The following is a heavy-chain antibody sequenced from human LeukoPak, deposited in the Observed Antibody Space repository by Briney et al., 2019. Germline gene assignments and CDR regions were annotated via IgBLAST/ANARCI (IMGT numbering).Heavy chain of an antibody. Sequence: WWSWVRQPPGKGLEWMGIIYPGDSDTRYSPSFQGQVTISADKSISTAYLQWSSLKASDTAMYYCARLGDILSSKGFDPWGQGTLVTVSS. CDR1: W. CDR2: IYPGDSDT. J-gene: IGHJ5*02. CDR3: ARLGDILSSKGFDP. D-gene: IGHD3-9*01. V-gene: IGHV5-51*01.